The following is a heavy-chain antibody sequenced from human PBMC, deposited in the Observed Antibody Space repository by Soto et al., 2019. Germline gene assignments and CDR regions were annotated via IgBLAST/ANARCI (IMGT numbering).Heavy chain of an antibody. J-gene: IGHJ6*02. CDR3: ARGSRRGYSRSWEQCGYYFSGMDV. CDR2: INHSGST. Sequence: SETLSLTCAVYGGSFSGHYWSWIRQPPGKGLERVGEINHSGSTNYNQSPKSRVTISVDTSKNQYSLKLSPVTAADTAAYYVARGSRRGYSRSWEQCGYYFSGMDVWGQGTAVTVSS. CDR1: GGSFSGHY. D-gene: IGHD6-13*01. V-gene: IGHV4-34*01.